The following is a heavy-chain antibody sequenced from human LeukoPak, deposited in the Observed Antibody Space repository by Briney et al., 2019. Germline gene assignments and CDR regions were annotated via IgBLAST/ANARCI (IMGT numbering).Heavy chain of an antibody. D-gene: IGHD6-13*01. CDR3: ARDLAAVPAGLPAPGSP. J-gene: IGHJ3*01. CDR2: IYSGGTT. Sequence: PGGSLRLSCVASGLSVNDNNMSWVRQGAGKGLEWVSVIYSGGTTHYAESVKGRFTISRDISKNTVYLQMNSLRVEDTAMYYCARDLAAVPAGLPAPGSPWGQGTMVSVSS. CDR1: GLSVNDNN. V-gene: IGHV3-53*01.